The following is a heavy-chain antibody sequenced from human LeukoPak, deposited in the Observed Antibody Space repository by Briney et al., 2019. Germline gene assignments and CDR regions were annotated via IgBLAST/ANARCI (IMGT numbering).Heavy chain of an antibody. D-gene: IGHD2-2*02. J-gene: IGHJ2*01. V-gene: IGHV4-39*01. CDR3: ARQTIASVTGYMLFDL. CDR1: GGSINSRDYY. CDR2: IYYTEST. Sequence: PSETLSLTCAVSGGSINSRDYYWGWIRQPPGKGLEWVGSIYYTESTFHNPSLKSRVIISVDTSRNLFSLKVTSVTAADSAIYYCARQTIASVTGYMLFDLWGRGTLVIVSS.